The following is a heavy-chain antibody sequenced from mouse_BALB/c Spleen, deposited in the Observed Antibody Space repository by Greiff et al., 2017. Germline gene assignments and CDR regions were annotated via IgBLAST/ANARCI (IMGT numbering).Heavy chain of an antibody. CDR3: ARDDDYGYAMDY. J-gene: IGHJ4*01. CDR1: GFSLTSYG. CDR2: IWAGGST. D-gene: IGHD2-4*01. V-gene: IGHV2-9*02. Sequence: VQVVESGPGLVAPSQSLSITCTVSGFSLTSYGVHWVRQPPGKGLEWLGVIWAGGSTNYNSALMSRLSISKDNSKSQVFLKMNSLQTDDTAMYYCARDDDYGYAMDYWGQGTSVTVSS.